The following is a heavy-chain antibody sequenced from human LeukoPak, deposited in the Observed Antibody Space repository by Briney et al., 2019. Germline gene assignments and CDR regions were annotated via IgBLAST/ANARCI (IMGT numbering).Heavy chain of an antibody. CDR1: GFTVSSYS. D-gene: IGHD5-12*01. Sequence: GGSLRLSCSASGFTVSSYSLHWVRQAPGKGLEYVSAISSSGGTTYYADSVKGRFTISRDNSKNTLYLQMSSLRAEDTAVYYCVKDISLRGYTDYDRFDYWGQGTLVTVSS. CDR3: VKDISLRGYTDYDRFDY. CDR2: ISSSGGTT. J-gene: IGHJ4*02. V-gene: IGHV3-64D*06.